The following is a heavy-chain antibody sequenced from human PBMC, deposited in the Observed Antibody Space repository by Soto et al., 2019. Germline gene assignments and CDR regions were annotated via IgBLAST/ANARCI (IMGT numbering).Heavy chain of an antibody. V-gene: IGHV3-30*18. CDR2: VSFDGTNK. CDR3: ANGDSSGFEYFQS. J-gene: IGHJ1*01. CDR1: GFTFSSHG. Sequence: QVQLVESGGGVVQLGMTLRLSCTASGFTFSSHGMHWVRQAPGKGLEWVAVVSFDGTNKNYADSVRGRFTISRDNSKNTLYLQMSSLRAEDTAVYYCANGDSSGFEYFQSWGQGTLVTVSS. D-gene: IGHD3-22*01.